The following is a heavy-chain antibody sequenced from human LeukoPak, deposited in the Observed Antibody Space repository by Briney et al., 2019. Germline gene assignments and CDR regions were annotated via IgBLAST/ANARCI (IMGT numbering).Heavy chain of an antibody. Sequence: PSETLSLTCTVSGGSISSSSYYWGWIRQPPGKGLEWIGSIYYSGSTYYNPSLKSRVTISVDTSKNQFSLKLSSVTAADTAVYYCARSLAVAGLVYFDYWGQGTLVTVSS. V-gene: IGHV4-39*07. CDR3: ARSLAVAGLVYFDY. CDR1: GGSISSSSYY. D-gene: IGHD6-19*01. CDR2: IYYSGST. J-gene: IGHJ4*02.